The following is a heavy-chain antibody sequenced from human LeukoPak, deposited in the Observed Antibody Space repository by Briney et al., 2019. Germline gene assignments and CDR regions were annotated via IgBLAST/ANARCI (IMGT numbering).Heavy chain of an antibody. CDR2: ISSSSST. CDR3: ARSAPAAAGTGPMDV. CDR1: GFTFSSYS. D-gene: IGHD6-13*01. Sequence: GGSLRLSCAASGFTFSSYSMNWVRQAPGKGLEWVSSISSSSSTYYADSVKGRFTISRDNAKNSLYLQMNSLRAEDTTVYYCARSAPAAAGTGPMDVWGKGTTVTVSS. V-gene: IGHV3-21*01. J-gene: IGHJ6*03.